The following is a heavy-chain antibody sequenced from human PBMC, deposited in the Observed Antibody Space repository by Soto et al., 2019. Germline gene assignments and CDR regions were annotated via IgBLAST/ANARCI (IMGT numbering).Heavy chain of an antibody. CDR3: AKGRDSTECDVEDFQN. V-gene: IGHV3-23*01. D-gene: IGHD2-21*02. J-gene: IGHJ1*01. CDR1: GFTFSNYA. CDR2: ITKSGSRT. Sequence: EVQLLESGGDLVQPGGSLRLSCAASGFTFSNYAMSWVRQAPGKGPEWVSTITKSGSRTYDVDSVKGRFTISRDNSKNTLFLQMNRLRVEDTGIYFCAKGRDSTECDVEDFQNWGQGTLVTVSS.